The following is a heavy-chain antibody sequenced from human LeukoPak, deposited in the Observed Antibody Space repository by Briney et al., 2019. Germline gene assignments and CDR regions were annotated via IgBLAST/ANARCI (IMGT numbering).Heavy chain of an antibody. D-gene: IGHD6-13*01. CDR2: ISSNGGST. V-gene: IGHV3-64*01. CDR3: ARVGIAAAGTVGAFDY. Sequence: GGSLRLSCAASGFTFSSYAMHWVRQAPGKGLEYVSAISSNGGSTYYANSVKGGFTISRDNSKNTLYLQMGSLRAEDMAVYYCARVGIAAAGTVGAFDYWGQGTLVTVSS. J-gene: IGHJ4*02. CDR1: GFTFSSYA.